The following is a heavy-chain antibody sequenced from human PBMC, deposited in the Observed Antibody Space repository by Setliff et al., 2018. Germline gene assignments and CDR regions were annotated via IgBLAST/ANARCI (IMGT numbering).Heavy chain of an antibody. V-gene: IGHV4-38-2*01. J-gene: IGHJ4*02. CDR2: IGHTGSI. CDR1: GYSISSGYI. Sequence: SETLSLTCAVSGYSISSGYIWGWIRQPPGKGLEWVGNIGHTGSINYNPSLKSRLTISRDTSKNQVSLKLNAVTAADTAVYYCASRCGGDYWGQGTLVTVSS. CDR3: ASRCGGDY.